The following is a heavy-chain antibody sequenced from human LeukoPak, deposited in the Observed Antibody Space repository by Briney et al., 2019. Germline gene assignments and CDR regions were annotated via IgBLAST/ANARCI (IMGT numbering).Heavy chain of an antibody. V-gene: IGHV4-34*01. Sequence: SETLSLTCAVYGGSFSGYYWSWIRQPPGKGLEWIGSIYYSGSTYYNPSLKSRVTISVDTSKNQFSLKLSSVTAADTAVYYCAREGGSYYSFDYWGQGTLVTVSS. CDR2: IYYSGST. CDR1: GGSFSGYY. D-gene: IGHD1-26*01. J-gene: IGHJ4*02. CDR3: AREGGSYYSFDY.